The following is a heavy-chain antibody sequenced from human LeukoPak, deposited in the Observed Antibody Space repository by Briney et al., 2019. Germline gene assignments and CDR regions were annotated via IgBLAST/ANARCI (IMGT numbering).Heavy chain of an antibody. Sequence: SETLSLTCAVSGGSINSDFWWSCVRQSPGKGQEWIGKIFHSGSTNYNPSLKSRVTISVDTSKNQFSLKLSSVTAADTAVYYCARSTLLLRYSVAFDPWGQGTLVTVSS. J-gene: IGHJ5*02. CDR2: IFHSGST. V-gene: IGHV4-4*02. CDR3: ARSTLLLRYSVAFDP. D-gene: IGHD3-9*01. CDR1: GGSINSDFW.